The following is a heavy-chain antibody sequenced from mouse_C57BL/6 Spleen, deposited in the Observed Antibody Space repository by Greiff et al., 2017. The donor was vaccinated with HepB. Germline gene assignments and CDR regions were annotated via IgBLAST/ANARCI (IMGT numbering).Heavy chain of an antibody. CDR1: GYTFTDYY. D-gene: IGHD2-5*01. CDR3: ARSGYSNYRYFDV. Sequence: QVQLKESGPELVKPGASVKISCKASGYTFTDYYINWVKQRPGQGLEWIGWIFPGSGSTYYNEKFKGKATLTVDKSSSTAYMLLSSLTSEDSAVYFCARSGYSNYRYFDVWGTGTTVTVSS. J-gene: IGHJ1*03. CDR2: IFPGSGST. V-gene: IGHV1-75*01.